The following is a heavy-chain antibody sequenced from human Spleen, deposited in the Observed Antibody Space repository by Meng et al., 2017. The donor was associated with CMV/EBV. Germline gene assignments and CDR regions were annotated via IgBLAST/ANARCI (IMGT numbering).Heavy chain of an antibody. CDR3: AKDERDIVVVPAALGY. J-gene: IGHJ4*02. Sequence: GESLKISCAASGFTFSSYGMHWVRQAPGKGLEWVAFIRYDGSNKYYADSVKGRFTISRDNSKNTLYLQMNSLRAEDTAVYYCAKDERDIVVVPAALGYWGQGTLVTVSS. CDR2: IRYDGSNK. V-gene: IGHV3-30*02. D-gene: IGHD2-2*01. CDR1: GFTFSSYG.